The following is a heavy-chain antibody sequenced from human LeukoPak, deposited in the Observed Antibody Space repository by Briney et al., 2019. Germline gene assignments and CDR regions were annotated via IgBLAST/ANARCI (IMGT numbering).Heavy chain of an antibody. CDR1: GFTFSSYS. CDR2: LSSSTTTI. D-gene: IGHD1-26*01. CDR3: ARDRGWEVLPTYFDY. J-gene: IGHJ4*02. Sequence: TGRSLRLSCAASGFTFSSYSMNWVRQAPGKGLQWVSYLSSSTTTIYYTDSVKGRFTISRDNAKNSLYLQMNSLRDEDTAVYYCARDRGWEVLPTYFDYWGQGTLVTVSS. V-gene: IGHV3-48*02.